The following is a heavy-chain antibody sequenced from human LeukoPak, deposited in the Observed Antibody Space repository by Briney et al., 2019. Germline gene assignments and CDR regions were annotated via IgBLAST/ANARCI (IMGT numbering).Heavy chain of an antibody. CDR2: ISGGGVST. Sequence: TGGSLRLSCAASGFTISSYAMAWVRQAPGKGLEWVSLISGGGVSTYYADSVRGRFTISRDNSKNMLFLQMNSLRAEDTAVYYCAKCYCGTVTCQFYFEYWGQGTLVTVSS. J-gene: IGHJ4*02. V-gene: IGHV3-23*01. CDR1: GFTISSYA. D-gene: IGHD2-21*01. CDR3: AKCYCGTVTCQFYFEY.